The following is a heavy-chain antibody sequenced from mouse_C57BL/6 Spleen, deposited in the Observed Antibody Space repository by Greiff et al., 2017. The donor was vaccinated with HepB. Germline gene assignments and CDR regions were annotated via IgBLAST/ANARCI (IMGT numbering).Heavy chain of an antibody. J-gene: IGHJ4*01. CDR2: IHPNSGST. CDR1: GYTFTSYW. CDR3: ARYATTVVALYAMDY. Sequence: QVQLKQPGAELVKPGASVKLSCKASGYTFTSYWMHWVKQRPGQGLEWIGMIHPNSGSTNYNEKFKSKATLTVDKSSSTAYMQLSSLTSEDSAVYYCARYATTVVALYAMDYWGQGTSVTVSS. V-gene: IGHV1-64*01. D-gene: IGHD1-1*01.